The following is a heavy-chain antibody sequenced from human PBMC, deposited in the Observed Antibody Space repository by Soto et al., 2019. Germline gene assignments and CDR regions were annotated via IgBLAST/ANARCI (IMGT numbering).Heavy chain of an antibody. CDR1: GGSISSYY. CDR3: ARIGTILDIVTNNWFDP. J-gene: IGHJ5*02. D-gene: IGHD3-3*01. Sequence: SETLSLTCTVSGGSISSYYWSWIRQPPGKGLEWIGYIYYSGSTNYNPSLKSRVTISVDTSKNQFSLKLSSVTAADTAVYYCARIGTILDIVTNNWFDPWGQGTLVTVS. CDR2: IYYSGST. V-gene: IGHV4-59*01.